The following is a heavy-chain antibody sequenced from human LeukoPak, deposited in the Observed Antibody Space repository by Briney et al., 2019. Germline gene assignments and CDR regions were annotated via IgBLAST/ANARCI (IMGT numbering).Heavy chain of an antibody. J-gene: IGHJ4*02. Sequence: GASVKVSCKASGYTFTSYGISWVRQAPGQGLEWMGWFSPYNGNTNSAQKLQGRVTMTTDTSTSTAYRELRSLRSDDTAVYYCAREVAGRPHPPTNWGQGTLLTVSS. CDR1: GYTFTSYG. CDR2: FSPYNGNT. D-gene: IGHD6-19*01. V-gene: IGHV1-18*01. CDR3: AREVAGRPHPPTN.